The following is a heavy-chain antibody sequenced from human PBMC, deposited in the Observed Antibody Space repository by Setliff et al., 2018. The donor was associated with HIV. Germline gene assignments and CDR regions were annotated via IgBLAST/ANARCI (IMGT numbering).Heavy chain of an antibody. CDR1: GFTFGDYA. CDR3: ARGWFDS. J-gene: IGHJ5*01. Sequence: GGSLRLSCTTDGFTFGDYALSWVRQGPGRGLEWVSYISSSGSTIVYADSVKGRFTISRDNAKNSLYLQMNSLRAEDTAFYYCARGWFDSWGQGTLVTVSS. V-gene: IGHV3-48*01. CDR2: ISSSGSTI.